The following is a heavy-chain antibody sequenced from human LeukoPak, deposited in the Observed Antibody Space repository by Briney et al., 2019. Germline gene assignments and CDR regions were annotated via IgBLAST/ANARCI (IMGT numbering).Heavy chain of an antibody. D-gene: IGHD5-18*01. CDR2: IKQDGSEK. V-gene: IGHV3-7*04. Sequence: GGSLRLSCAASGFTFSSYWMSWVRQAPGKGLEWVANIKQDGSEKYYVDSVKGRSTISRDNAKNSLYLQMNSLRAEDTAVYYCARGTAMVRDAFDIWGQGTMVTVSS. CDR3: ARGTAMVRDAFDI. CDR1: GFTFSSYW. J-gene: IGHJ3*02.